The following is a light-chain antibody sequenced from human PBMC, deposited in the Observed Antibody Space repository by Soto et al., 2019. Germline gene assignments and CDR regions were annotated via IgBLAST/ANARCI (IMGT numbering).Light chain of an antibody. Sequence: ALTQPPSASGSPGQSVTISCTGTSSDVGAYKYVSWNQQYPGKAPKLMIYEVTKRPSGVPDRFSGSKSGNTASLTVSGLQAEDEADYYCTSYVGNDIWVFGGGTKVTVL. CDR3: TSYVGNDIWV. CDR1: SSDVGAYKY. V-gene: IGLV2-8*01. J-gene: IGLJ3*02. CDR2: EVT.